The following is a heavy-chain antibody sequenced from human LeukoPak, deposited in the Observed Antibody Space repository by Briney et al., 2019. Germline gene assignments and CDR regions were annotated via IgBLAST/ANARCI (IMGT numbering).Heavy chain of an antibody. CDR2: IYYSGST. J-gene: IGHJ4*02. D-gene: IGHD6-13*01. CDR1: GGSINSYY. V-gene: IGHV4-59*01. Sequence: SETLSLTCTVSGGSINSYYWSWIRQPPGKGLEWIGYIYYSGSTNYNPSLKSRVTMSVDTSKNQFSLKLNSVTAADTAAYYCAGHSSSWYYFDYGGKETLVTVSS. CDR3: AGHSSSWYYFDY.